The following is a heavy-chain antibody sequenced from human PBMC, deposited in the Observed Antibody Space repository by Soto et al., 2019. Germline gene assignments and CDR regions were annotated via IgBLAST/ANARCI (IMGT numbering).Heavy chain of an antibody. CDR2: IYYSGST. CDR1: GGSVSSGAYY. D-gene: IGHD1-20*01. CDR3: ARARLRAVYAFDI. J-gene: IGHJ3*02. Sequence: SETLALTCTDSGGSVSSGAYYWTWIRQRPGKGLEWIGYIYYSGSTYYSPSLKSRLSISLDTSKNQFSLRLSSVTAADTAMYYCARARLRAVYAFDIWGQGTMVTVSS. V-gene: IGHV4-31*03.